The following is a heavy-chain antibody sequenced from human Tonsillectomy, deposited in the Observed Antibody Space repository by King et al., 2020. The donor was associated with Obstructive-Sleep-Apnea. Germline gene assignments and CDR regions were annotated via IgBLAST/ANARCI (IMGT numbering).Heavy chain of an antibody. CDR3: ARMWQQLAPDY. D-gene: IGHD6-13*01. CDR2: ISYDGSNK. Sequence: VQLVESGGGVVQPGRSLRLSCAASGFTFSSYAMHWVRQAPGKGLEWVAVISYDGSNKYYADSVKGRFTISRDNSKNTLYLQMNSLRVEDTAVYYCARMWQQLAPDYWGQGTLVTVSS. CDR1: GFTFSSYA. J-gene: IGHJ4*02. V-gene: IGHV3-30*04.